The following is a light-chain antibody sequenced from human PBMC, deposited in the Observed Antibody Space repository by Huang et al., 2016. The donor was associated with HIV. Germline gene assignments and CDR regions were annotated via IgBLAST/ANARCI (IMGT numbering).Light chain of an antibody. CDR3: LQYGSSPDT. CDR2: DAS. CDR1: PSFSSNY. V-gene: IGKV3-20*01. J-gene: IGKJ2*01. Sequence: EIVLTQSPGTLSLFPGERATLSCRASPSFSSNYLTWYQQIPGQSPSILIHDASKRAIDIPVRVSGSVSGTHFTLTISRLEPEDFAVYYCLQYGSSPDTFGQGTKVEIK.